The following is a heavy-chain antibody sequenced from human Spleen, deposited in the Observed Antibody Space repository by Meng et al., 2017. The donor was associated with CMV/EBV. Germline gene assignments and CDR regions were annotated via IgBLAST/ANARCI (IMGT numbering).Heavy chain of an antibody. CDR3: ARDQEWTRIPSPIHYGLDV. CDR1: GFTFKTFT. CDR2: INPDSDYI. J-gene: IGHJ6*02. V-gene: IGHV3-21*06. D-gene: IGHD3-3*01. Sequence: GESLKISCAASGFTFKTFTMSWVRQAPGKGLEWVSSINPDSDYIYSADSLKGRFTISRDNAKNSVYLRMSGLRVEDTAVYYCARDQEWTRIPSPIHYGLDVWGQGTTVTVSS.